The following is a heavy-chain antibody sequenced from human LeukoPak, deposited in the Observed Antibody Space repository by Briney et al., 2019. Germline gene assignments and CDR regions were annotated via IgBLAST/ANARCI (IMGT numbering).Heavy chain of an antibody. J-gene: IGHJ6*03. CDR3: AKGNRLRFLEWLPNSPYYMDV. D-gene: IGHD3-3*01. V-gene: IGHV3-23*01. CDR2: ISGSGGST. CDR1: GFTFSSYA. Sequence: PGGSLRLSCAASGFTFSSYAMSWVRQAPGKGLEWVSAISGSGGSTYYADSVKGRFTISRDNSKNTLYLQMNSLRAEDTAVYYCAKGNRLRFLEWLPNSPYYMDVWGKGTTVTVSS.